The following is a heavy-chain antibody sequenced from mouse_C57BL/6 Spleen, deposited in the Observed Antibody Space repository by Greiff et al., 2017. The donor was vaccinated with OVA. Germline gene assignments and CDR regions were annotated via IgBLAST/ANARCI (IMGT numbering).Heavy chain of an antibody. Sequence: VHVKQSGAELVRPGASVKLSCTASGFNIKDYYMHWVKQRPEQGLEWIGRIDPEDGDTEYAPKFQGKATMTADTSSNTAYLQLSSLTSEDTAVYYCTPTTVVDWYFDVWGTGTTVTVSS. J-gene: IGHJ1*03. CDR1: GFNIKDYY. D-gene: IGHD1-1*01. CDR3: TPTTVVDWYFDV. CDR2: IDPEDGDT. V-gene: IGHV14-1*01.